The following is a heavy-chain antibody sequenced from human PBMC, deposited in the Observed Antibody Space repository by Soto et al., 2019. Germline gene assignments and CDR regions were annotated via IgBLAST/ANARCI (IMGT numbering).Heavy chain of an antibody. CDR3: AIYCDRWGYYGLDV. J-gene: IGHJ6*02. D-gene: IGHD2-21*01. Sequence: DSVKGRFTISRDNSKNTFYLQMNSLRDEDTAVYYCAIYCDRWGYYGLDVWGQGTTVTVSS. V-gene: IGHV3-30*07.